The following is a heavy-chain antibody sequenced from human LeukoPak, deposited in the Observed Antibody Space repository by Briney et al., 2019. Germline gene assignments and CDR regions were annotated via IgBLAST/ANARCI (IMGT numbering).Heavy chain of an antibody. Sequence: SETLSLTCAVYGGSFSGYYWSWIRQPAGKGLEWIGRIYTSGSTNYNPSLKSRVTMSVDTSKNQFSLKLSSVTAADTAVYYCARDDLQYGPVGEMDVWGKGTTVTVSS. CDR1: GGSFSGYY. D-gene: IGHD4-11*01. CDR3: ARDDLQYGPVGEMDV. V-gene: IGHV4-4*07. CDR2: IYTSGST. J-gene: IGHJ6*04.